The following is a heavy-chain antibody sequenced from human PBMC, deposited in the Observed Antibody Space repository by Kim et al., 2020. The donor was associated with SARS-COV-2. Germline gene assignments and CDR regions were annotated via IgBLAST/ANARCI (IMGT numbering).Heavy chain of an antibody. CDR2: IWYDGSNK. Sequence: GGSLRLSCAASGFTFSSYGMHWVRQAPGKGLEWVAVIWYDGSNKYYADSVKGRFTISRDNSKNTLYLQMNSLRAEDTAVYYCAKGPGYRYSGSYHYFDYWGQGTLVAVSS. J-gene: IGHJ4*02. CDR3: AKGPGYRYSGSYHYFDY. V-gene: IGHV3-33*06. D-gene: IGHD1-26*01. CDR1: GFTFSSYG.